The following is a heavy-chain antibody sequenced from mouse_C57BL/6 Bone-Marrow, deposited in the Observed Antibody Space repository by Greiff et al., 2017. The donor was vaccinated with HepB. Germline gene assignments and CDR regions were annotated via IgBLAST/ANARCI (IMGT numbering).Heavy chain of an antibody. CDR2: INPNNGGT. CDR3: ARNPYYGSHYYAMDY. J-gene: IGHJ4*01. CDR1: GYTFTDYY. V-gene: IGHV1-26*01. D-gene: IGHD1-1*01. Sequence: EVQLQQSGPELVKPGASVKISCKASGYTFTDYYMNWVKQSHGKSLEWIGDINPNNGGTSYNQKFKGKATLTVDKSSSTAYMELRSLTSEDSAVYYCARNPYYGSHYYAMDYWGQGTSVTVSS.